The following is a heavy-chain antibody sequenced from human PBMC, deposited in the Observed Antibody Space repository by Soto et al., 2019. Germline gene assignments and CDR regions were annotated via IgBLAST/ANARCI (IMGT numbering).Heavy chain of an antibody. J-gene: IGHJ3*02. CDR3: ARDAAYDAFDI. CDR1: GFTFSSYG. CDR2: IWYDGSNK. V-gene: IGHV3-33*01. Sequence: PGGSLRLSCAASGFTFSSYGMHWVRQAPGKGLEWVAVIWYDGSNKYYADSVKGRFTISRDNSKNTLYLQMNSLRAEDTAVYYCARDAAYDAFDIWGQGTMVTVSS.